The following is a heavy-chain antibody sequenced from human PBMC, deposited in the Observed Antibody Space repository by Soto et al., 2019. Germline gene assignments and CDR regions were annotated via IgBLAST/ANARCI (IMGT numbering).Heavy chain of an antibody. V-gene: IGHV3-23*01. CDR2: ISGSGGTT. J-gene: IGHJ3*02. CDR3: AKTANGWFSVVDI. D-gene: IGHD6-19*01. Sequence: EVQLLESGGGLVQPGGSLRLSCAASGCTFSIYAISWVRQAPGQGLEWVSAISGSGGTTYYADSVKGRFTFSRDNSKNTLYLQRTSLRAEDTAVYYCAKTANGWFSVVDIWGQGTMVTVSS. CDR1: GCTFSIYA.